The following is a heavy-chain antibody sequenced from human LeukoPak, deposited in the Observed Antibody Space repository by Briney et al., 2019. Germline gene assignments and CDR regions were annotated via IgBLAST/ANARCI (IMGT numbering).Heavy chain of an antibody. J-gene: IGHJ3*02. CDR1: GGTFSSYA. Sequence: SVKVSCKASGGTFSSYAISWVRQAPGQGLEWMGGIIPIFGTANYAQKFQGRVTITTDESTSTAYMELSSLRSEDTAVYYCARGVGYDFWRDDAFDIWGQGTMVTVSS. CDR2: IIPIFGTA. CDR3: ARGVGYDFWRDDAFDI. V-gene: IGHV1-69*05. D-gene: IGHD3-3*01.